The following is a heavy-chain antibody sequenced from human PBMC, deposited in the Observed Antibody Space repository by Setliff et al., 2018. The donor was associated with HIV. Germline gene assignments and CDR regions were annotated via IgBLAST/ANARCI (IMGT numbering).Heavy chain of an antibody. CDR2: INYSGNT. V-gene: IGHV4-39*02. Sequence: PSETLSLTCTVSGDSISTSSYYWGWLRQTPGKGLEWIGTINYSGNTHYNPSLKSRVIISLDTSKNHLSLKLRSVTAADTAVYYCARVTMVRGAKGYFDYWGQGTLVTVSS. CDR3: ARVTMVRGAKGYFDY. J-gene: IGHJ4*02. D-gene: IGHD3-10*01. CDR1: GDSISTSSYY.